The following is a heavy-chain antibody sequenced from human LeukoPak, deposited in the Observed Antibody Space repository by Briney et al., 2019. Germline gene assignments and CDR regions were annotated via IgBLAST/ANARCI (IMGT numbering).Heavy chain of an antibody. Sequence: ASVKVSCKASGYTFTSYAMHWVRQAPGQRLEWMGWINTGNGNTKYSQKFQGRVTITRATSASTAYMELSSLRSEDTAVYYCARGGYSGYDSRPVFNYWGQGTLVTVSS. CDR3: ARGGYSGYDSRPVFNY. CDR2: INTGNGNT. D-gene: IGHD5-12*01. J-gene: IGHJ4*02. V-gene: IGHV1-3*04. CDR1: GYTFTSYA.